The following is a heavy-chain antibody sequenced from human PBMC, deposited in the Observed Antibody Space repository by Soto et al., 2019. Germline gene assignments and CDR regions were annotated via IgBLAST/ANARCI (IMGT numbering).Heavy chain of an antibody. CDR2: ISGSGGDI. D-gene: IGHD4-4*01. J-gene: IGHJ2*01. CDR1: GFTFSSYA. V-gene: IGHV3-21*01. CDR3: ARSLWRDDYNWGYFDL. Sequence: GGSLRLSCAASGFTFSSYAMSWVRQAPGKGLEWVSNISGSGGDIYYADSVKGRFTISRDNAKNSLYLQMNNLRAEDTAVYYCARSLWRDDYNWGYFDLRGRRTLVTVSS.